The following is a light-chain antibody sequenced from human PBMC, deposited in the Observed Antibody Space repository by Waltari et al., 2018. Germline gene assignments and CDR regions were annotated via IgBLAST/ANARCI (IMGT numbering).Light chain of an antibody. CDR1: NIGNKN. CDR3: QVWDCSRHHWV. Sequence: SYVLTQAPSVSVAPGQTASVTCGGDNIGNKNVHWYRQKPGQAPVLVVHDATARPSGIPARLSGSNFGNTATLTISRVEAGDEADYYCQVWDCSRHHWVFGGGTTLTVL. J-gene: IGLJ3*02. CDR2: DAT. V-gene: IGLV3-21*02.